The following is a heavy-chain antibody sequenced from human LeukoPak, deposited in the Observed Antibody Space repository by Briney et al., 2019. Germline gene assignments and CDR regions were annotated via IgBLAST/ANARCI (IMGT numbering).Heavy chain of an antibody. D-gene: IGHD2-2*01. CDR1: GFTFSSYA. CDR2: ISGSGGST. CDR3: AKDPCSSTSCYLVY. V-gene: IGHV3-23*01. Sequence: GGSVRLFCAASGFTFSSYAMSWVRQAPGKGLEWVSAISGSGGSTYYADSVKGRFTISRDNSKNTLYLQMNSLRAEDTAVYYCAKDPCSSTSCYLVYWGQGTLVTVSS. J-gene: IGHJ4*02.